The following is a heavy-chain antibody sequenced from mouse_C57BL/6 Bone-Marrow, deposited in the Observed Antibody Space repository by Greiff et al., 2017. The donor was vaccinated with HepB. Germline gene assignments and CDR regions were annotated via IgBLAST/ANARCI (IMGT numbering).Heavy chain of an antibody. CDR3: ARHGYDPYYYAMDY. D-gene: IGHD2-2*01. CDR2: INSDGGST. J-gene: IGHJ4*01. V-gene: IGHV5-2*01. Sequence: VQLKESGGGLVQPGESLKLSCESNEYEFPSHDMSWVRKTPEKRLELVAAINSDGGSTYYPDTMERRFIISRDNTKKTLYLKQSSLRSEETALYYCARHGYDPYYYAMDYWGQGTAVTVSS. CDR1: EYEFPSHD.